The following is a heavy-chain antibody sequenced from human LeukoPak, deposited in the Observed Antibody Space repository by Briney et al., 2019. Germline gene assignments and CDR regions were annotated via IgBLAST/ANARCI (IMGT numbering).Heavy chain of an antibody. Sequence: GGSLRLSCAASGFTFSTYSMNWVRQAPGKGLEWVSSITSPVGRMYYADSLKGRITISRDNARSTLYLQMNSLRAEDTAVYYCAREGDDSSGYKPLADFDYWGQGTLVTVSS. CDR3: AREGDDSSGYKPLADFDY. J-gene: IGHJ4*02. D-gene: IGHD3-22*01. CDR2: ITSPVGRM. CDR1: GFTFSTYS. V-gene: IGHV3-21*01.